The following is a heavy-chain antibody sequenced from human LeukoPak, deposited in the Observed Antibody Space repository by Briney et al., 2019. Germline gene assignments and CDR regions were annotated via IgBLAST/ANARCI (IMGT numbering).Heavy chain of an antibody. D-gene: IGHD1-26*01. V-gene: IGHV1-46*01. J-gene: IGHJ4*02. CDR2: INPSGGST. CDR3: ASGYSGSYFSDY. Sequence: ASVKVSCKASGYTFTSYYMHWVRQAPGQGLEWMGIINPSGGSTSYVQKFQGRVTMTRDVSTSTVYMELSSLRSEDTAVYYCASGYSGSYFSDYWGQGTLVTVSS. CDR1: GYTFTSYY.